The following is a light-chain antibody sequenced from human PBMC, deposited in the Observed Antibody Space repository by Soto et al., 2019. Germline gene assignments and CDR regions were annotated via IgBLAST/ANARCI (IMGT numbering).Light chain of an antibody. J-gene: IGLJ1*01. CDR3: SSYTSSGTRV. CDR2: EVS. CDR1: TSNVGGYNF. Sequence: LTQPASVSGSPGQSITISCTGTTSNVGGYNFVSWYQLHPGKAPKLMIFEVSNRPSGVSNRFSGSKSGNTASLTISGLQAEDEADYYCSSYTSSGTRVFGTGTKLTVL. V-gene: IGLV2-14*01.